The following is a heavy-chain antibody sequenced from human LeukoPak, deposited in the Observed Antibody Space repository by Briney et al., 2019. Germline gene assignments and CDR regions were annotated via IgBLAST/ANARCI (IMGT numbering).Heavy chain of an antibody. V-gene: IGHV4-39*01. Sequence: SETLSLTCTVSGGSISSSSYYWGWIRQPPGKGLEWIGSIYYSGSTYYNPSLKSRVTISVDTSKNQFSLKLSSVTAADTAVYYCARPNEGISFDYWGQGILVTVSS. J-gene: IGHJ4*02. D-gene: IGHD6-13*01. CDR3: ARPNEGISFDY. CDR1: GGSISSSSYY. CDR2: IYYSGST.